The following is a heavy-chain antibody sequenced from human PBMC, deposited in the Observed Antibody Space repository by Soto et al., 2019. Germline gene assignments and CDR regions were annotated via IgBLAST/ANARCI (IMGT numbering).Heavy chain of an antibody. Sequence: PSETLSLTCTVSGGSITSSIYYWGWIRQPPGKGLEWIGSIHYTGSTDYSPSLKSRVTISVDTSKNQVSLQLSSVTAADTAVYYCARHRRDGYNLNYWGQGTLVTVSS. J-gene: IGHJ4*02. V-gene: IGHV4-39*01. CDR2: IHYTGST. CDR1: GGSITSSIYY. CDR3: ARHRRDGYNLNY. D-gene: IGHD5-12*01.